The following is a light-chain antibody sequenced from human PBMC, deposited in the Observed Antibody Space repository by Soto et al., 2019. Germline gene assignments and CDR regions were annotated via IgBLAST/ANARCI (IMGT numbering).Light chain of an antibody. CDR2: GAS. V-gene: IGKV1-39*01. CDR1: QNINIY. J-gene: IGKJ2*01. CDR3: QQSYRSPYT. Sequence: IQLTQSPFSLSASVGDRVTVTCRASQNINIYLNWYQQKPGKAPTLLIYGASSLQSGVPSRFSGGGSRTDFTLTISSLQAEDFATYYCQQSYRSPYTFGQGTRLEI.